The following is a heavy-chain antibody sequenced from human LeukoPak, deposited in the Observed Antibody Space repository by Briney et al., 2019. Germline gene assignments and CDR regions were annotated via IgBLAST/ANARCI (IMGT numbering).Heavy chain of an antibody. Sequence: GGSLRLSCAASGFSFSNYGMHWVRQAPGKGLEWVAVISYDGINKYYANSVKGRFTISRDNSKNTLYLQVNSLRAEDTAVYYCARGPSGYHNTGGQGTLVTVSS. D-gene: IGHD5-12*01. J-gene: IGHJ4*02. CDR1: GFSFSNYG. CDR3: ARGPSGYHNT. CDR2: ISYDGINK. V-gene: IGHV3-30*03.